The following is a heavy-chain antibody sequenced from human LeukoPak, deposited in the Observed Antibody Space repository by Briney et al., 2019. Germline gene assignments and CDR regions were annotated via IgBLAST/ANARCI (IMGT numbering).Heavy chain of an antibody. V-gene: IGHV4-4*08. CDR1: GGSIESYY. CDR3: ARFPYFEGFDY. CDR2: IAASGTT. Sequence: SETLSLTCSVSGGSIESYYWSWIRQPPGKGLEFIGYIAASGTTKHNPSLKSRVTLSMDTSKNQFSLKLRSVTAADAAVYFCARFPYFEGFDYWGQGTQVIVSS. J-gene: IGHJ4*02. D-gene: IGHD3-9*01.